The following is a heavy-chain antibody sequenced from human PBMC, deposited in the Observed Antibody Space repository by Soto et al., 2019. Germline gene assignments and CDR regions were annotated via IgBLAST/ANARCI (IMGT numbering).Heavy chain of an antibody. CDR1: GYTFTIYA. CDR3: ARAVAVPAAASIWFDP. Sequence: ASVKVSCKASGYTFTIYAMHWVRQAPGQRLEWMGWINAGNGNTKYSQKFQGRVTITRDASASTAYMELSSLRSEDTAVYYCARAVAVPAAASIWFDPWGQGTLVTVSS. V-gene: IGHV1-3*01. J-gene: IGHJ5*02. CDR2: INAGNGNT. D-gene: IGHD2-2*01.